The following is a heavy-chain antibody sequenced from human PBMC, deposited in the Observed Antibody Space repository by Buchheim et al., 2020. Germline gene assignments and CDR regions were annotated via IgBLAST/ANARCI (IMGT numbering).Heavy chain of an antibody. D-gene: IGHD3-22*01. V-gene: IGHV4-30-4*01. CDR1: GGSISSGDYY. CDR2: IYYNGST. CDR3: ASAGSGYYYDSSGYPFDY. J-gene: IGHJ4*02. Sequence: QVQLQESGPGLVKPSQTLSLTCTVSGGSISSGDYYWSWIRQPPGKGLEWIGYIYYNGSTYYNPSLKSRVTISVDTSKNQFSLKLSSVTAADTAVYYCASAGSGYYYDSSGYPFDYWGQGTL.